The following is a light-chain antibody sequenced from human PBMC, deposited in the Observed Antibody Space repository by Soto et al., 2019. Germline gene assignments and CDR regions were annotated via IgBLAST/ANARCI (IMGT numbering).Light chain of an antibody. V-gene: IGLV2-14*01. CDR2: EVS. Sequence: QSALTQPASVSGSPGQSITISCTGTSSDVGGHDYVSWYQQHPGKAPKLIIFEVSYRPSGISNRFSGSKSGNTASLTIPGLQAEDEADYYCSSYSSTTLLFGAGTKVTVL. CDR3: SSYSSTTLL. CDR1: SSDVGGHDY. J-gene: IGLJ1*01.